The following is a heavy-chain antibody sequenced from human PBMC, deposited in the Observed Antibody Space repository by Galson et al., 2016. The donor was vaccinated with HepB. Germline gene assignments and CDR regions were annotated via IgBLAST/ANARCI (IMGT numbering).Heavy chain of an antibody. Sequence: SLRLSCAASGFTFGTFGMHWVRQAPGKGLEWVAVIWYDGSIKYYADDVKGRFNISRDNSKNTMYLQMNSLRAEDTAVYYCVRGHSGGYYGYLDYWGQGTTVTVSS. D-gene: IGHD1-26*01. J-gene: IGHJ4*03. CDR3: VRGHSGGYYGYLDY. V-gene: IGHV3-33*01. CDR1: GFTFGTFG. CDR2: IWYDGSIK.